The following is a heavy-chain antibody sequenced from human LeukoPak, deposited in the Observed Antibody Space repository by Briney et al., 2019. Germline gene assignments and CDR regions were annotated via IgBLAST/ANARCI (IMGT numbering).Heavy chain of an antibody. Sequence: SETLSLTCTVSGGSIGSSSYYWGWIRQPPGKGLEWIGNIYYTGSTCYNLSLKSRVTISVDTSKNQFSLKVNSVTAADTAVYYCVRRSIASAGMMDYWGQGTLVTVSS. CDR3: VRRSIASAGMMDY. V-gene: IGHV4-39*01. D-gene: IGHD6-13*01. CDR1: GGSIGSSSYY. CDR2: IYYTGST. J-gene: IGHJ4*02.